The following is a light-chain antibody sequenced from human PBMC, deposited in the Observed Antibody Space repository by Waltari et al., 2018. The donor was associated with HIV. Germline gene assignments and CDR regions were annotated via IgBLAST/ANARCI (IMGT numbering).Light chain of an antibody. V-gene: IGLV2-23*02. CDR3: CSYTGSNPFLL. CDR1: SSNVGSYNL. CDR2: EVS. Sequence: QSALTQPASVSGSPGQSITISCTGTSSNVGSYNLVSGYQQHPGRAPKVMIYEVSKRPSGVSNRFSGSKSGNTASLTISGLQAEDEADYYCCSYTGSNPFLLFGGGTKLTVL. J-gene: IGLJ2*01.